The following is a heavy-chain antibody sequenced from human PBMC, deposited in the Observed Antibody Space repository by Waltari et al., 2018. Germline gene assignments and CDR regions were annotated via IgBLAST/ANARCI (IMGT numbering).Heavy chain of an antibody. J-gene: IGHJ4*02. Sequence: EVQLVQSGAEVKKPGATVNISCKASGYTFPHYSMHWVQQAPGKGLEWMGRGDPEDGETIYAEKFQGRVTITADTSTDTAYMELSSLRSEDTAVYYCATDVTMVRGVILDYWGQGTLVTVSS. V-gene: IGHV1-69-2*01. D-gene: IGHD3-10*01. CDR1: GYTFPHYS. CDR2: GDPEDGET. CDR3: ATDVTMVRGVILDY.